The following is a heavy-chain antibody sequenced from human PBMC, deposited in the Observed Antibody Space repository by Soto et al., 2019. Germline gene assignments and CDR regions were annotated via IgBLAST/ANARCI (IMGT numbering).Heavy chain of an antibody. CDR3: AKERTWPRMYYYGSGEYYFDY. CDR2: ISGSGGST. D-gene: IGHD3-10*01. V-gene: IGHV3-23*01. CDR1: GFTFSSYA. J-gene: IGHJ4*02. Sequence: GGSLRLSCAASGFTFSSYAMSWVRQAPGKGLEWVSAISGSGGSTYYADSVKGRFTISRDNSKNTLYLQMNSLRAEDTAVYYCAKERTWPRMYYYGSGEYYFDYWGQGTLVTVSS.